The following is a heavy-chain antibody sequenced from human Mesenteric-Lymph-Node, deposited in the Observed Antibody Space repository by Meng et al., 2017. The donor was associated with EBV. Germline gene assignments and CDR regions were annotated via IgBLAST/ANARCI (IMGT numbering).Heavy chain of an antibody. Sequence: EVQLVESXGGLIQPGVSLRLPCAGWGCILXSLAMSWVRQAPGKGLEWVSTISENDGEILYADSVKGRFTISKDNSKNTLYLDMSGLRAEDTAVYYCAKDLRDSAYPILRISSSGGLLESWGQGTLVTVSS. CDR2: ISENDGEI. CDR3: AKDLRDSAYPILRISSSGGLLES. D-gene: IGHD5-12*01. J-gene: IGHJ4*02. V-gene: IGHV3-23*04. CDR1: GCILXSLA.